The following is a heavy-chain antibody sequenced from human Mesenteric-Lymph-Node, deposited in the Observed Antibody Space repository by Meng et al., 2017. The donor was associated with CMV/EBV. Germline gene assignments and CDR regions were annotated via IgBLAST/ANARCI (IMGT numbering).Heavy chain of an antibody. Sequence: WMSGVRQAPGKGLEWVGRIKSKTDGGTTDYAAPVKGRFTISRDDSKNTLYLQMNSLKTEDTAVYYCTTISSAIVVVPAAHFYWYFDLWGRGTLVTVSS. CDR3: TTISSAIVVVPAAHFYWYFDL. CDR2: IKSKTDGGTT. CDR1: W. V-gene: IGHV3-15*01. J-gene: IGHJ2*01. D-gene: IGHD2-2*01.